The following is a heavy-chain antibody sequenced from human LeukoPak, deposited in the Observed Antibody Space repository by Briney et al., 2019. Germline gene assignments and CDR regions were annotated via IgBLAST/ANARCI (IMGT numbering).Heavy chain of an antibody. V-gene: IGHV1-69*02. Sequence: ASVKVSCKASGYTFTGYYMHWVRQAPGQGLEWMGMIIPILPITNQAQKFQGRVTITADRSSSTAYMELSSLRSEDTAVYYCARRLEYYDSSGYYYYFDYWGQGTLVTVSS. J-gene: IGHJ4*02. D-gene: IGHD3-22*01. CDR2: IIPILPIT. CDR3: ARRLEYYDSSGYYYYFDY. CDR1: GYTFTGYY.